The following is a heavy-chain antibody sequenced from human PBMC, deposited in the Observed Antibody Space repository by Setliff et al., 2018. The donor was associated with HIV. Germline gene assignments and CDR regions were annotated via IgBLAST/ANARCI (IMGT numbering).Heavy chain of an antibody. D-gene: IGHD5-12*01. CDR3: ARGRRRDGYNFDY. CDR2: VYYSGDT. Sequence: PSETLSLTCTVSRGSISSHYWSWIRQPPGKGLEWIGFVYYSGDTNYNPSLKSRASISLDTSKNQFSLKLSSVTAADTAVYYCARGRRRDGYNFDYWGQETLVTVSS. V-gene: IGHV4-59*11. CDR1: RGSISSHY. J-gene: IGHJ4*02.